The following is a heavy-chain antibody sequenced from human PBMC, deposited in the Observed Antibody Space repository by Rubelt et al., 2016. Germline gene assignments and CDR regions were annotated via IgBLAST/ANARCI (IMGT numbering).Heavy chain of an antibody. CDR1: GFTFDDYG. Sequence: DRTGGSLRLSCAASGFTFDDYGMSWVRQAPGKGLVWVSRINSDGSSTSYADSVKGRFTISRDNSKNTLYLQMNSLRAEDTAVYYCARVLYSVVVQYFDYWGQGTLVTVSS. CDR3: ARVLYSVVVQYFDY. V-gene: IGHV3-74*01. J-gene: IGHJ4*02. CDR2: INSDGSST. D-gene: IGHD3-22*01.